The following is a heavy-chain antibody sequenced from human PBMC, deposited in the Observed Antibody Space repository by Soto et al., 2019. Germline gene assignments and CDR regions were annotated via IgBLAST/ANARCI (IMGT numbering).Heavy chain of an antibody. Sequence: QVQLVQSGAEVKKPGSSVKVSCKASGGTFSNYAFSWVRQAPGQGLEWMGGFSPILETSIYAQNFQGRVTITADESTSTVYMELSSLRSDDTAIYYCAREPVAVGVPTVMRTFDYWGQGNLVTVSS. V-gene: IGHV1-69*01. CDR2: FSPILETS. J-gene: IGHJ4*02. CDR3: AREPVAVGVPTVMRTFDY. CDR1: GGTFSNYA. D-gene: IGHD2-2*01.